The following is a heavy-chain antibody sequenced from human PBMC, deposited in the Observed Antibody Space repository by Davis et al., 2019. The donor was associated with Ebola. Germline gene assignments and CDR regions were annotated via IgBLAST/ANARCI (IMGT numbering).Heavy chain of an antibody. V-gene: IGHV3-7*03. D-gene: IGHD5-12*01. CDR3: TSDLLPWGTGYYFRSMDV. Sequence: PGGSLRLSCAASGFTVNSYDMNWVRQAPGKGLEWVANVKLEGSERYYVDSVKGRFTISRDNAKNSLYLQMNSLKTEDTAVYYCTSDLLPWGTGYYFRSMDVWGKGTTVAVSS. CDR1: GFTVNSYD. CDR2: VKLEGSER. J-gene: IGHJ6*03.